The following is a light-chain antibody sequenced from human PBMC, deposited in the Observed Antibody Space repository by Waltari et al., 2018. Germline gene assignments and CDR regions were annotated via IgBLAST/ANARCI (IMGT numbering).Light chain of an antibody. J-gene: IGKJ1*01. CDR1: QSVSDSY. Sequence: EIALVQSPGSLSLSPGESATISCRASQSVSDSYSAWFQHKPGQPPRLLIFGTSTRATGIPDRFSGSGSGIEFTLTISRVEAEDFAVHFCQHYGTSLPWTFGQGTKVEIK. CDR3: QHYGTSLPWT. V-gene: IGKV3-20*01. CDR2: GTS.